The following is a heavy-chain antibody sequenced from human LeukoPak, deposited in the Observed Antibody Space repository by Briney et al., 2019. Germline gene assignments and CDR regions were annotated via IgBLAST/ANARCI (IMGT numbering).Heavy chain of an antibody. CDR1: GFTFSSYA. CDR3: AKLHIADGDGWWFAR. J-gene: IGHJ5*02. D-gene: IGHD4-17*01. V-gene: IGHV3-23*01. Sequence: GGSLRLSCAASGFTFSSYAMSWVRQAPGKGLEWVSAISGSGGSTYYADSVKGRFTISRDNSKNTLYLQMNSLRAEDTAVYYCAKLHIADGDGWWFARWGQGTLVTVSS. CDR2: ISGSGGST.